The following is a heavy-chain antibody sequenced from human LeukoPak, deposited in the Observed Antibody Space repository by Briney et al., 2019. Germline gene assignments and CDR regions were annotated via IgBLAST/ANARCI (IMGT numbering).Heavy chain of an antibody. CDR1: GFTFSSYW. Sequence: GRSLRLSCAGSGFTFSSYWMSWVRQAPGKGLEWVASIKQDGSEKYYVDSVKGRFTISRDNAKNSLYLQMNSLRAEDTAVYYCARDKDAYYDFWSAYSYYFDYWGQGTLVTVSS. J-gene: IGHJ4*02. V-gene: IGHV3-7*01. CDR2: IKQDGSEK. CDR3: ARDKDAYYDFWSAYSYYFDY. D-gene: IGHD3-3*01.